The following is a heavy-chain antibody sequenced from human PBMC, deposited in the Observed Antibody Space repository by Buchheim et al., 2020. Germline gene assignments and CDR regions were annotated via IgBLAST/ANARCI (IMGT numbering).Heavy chain of an antibody. CDR1: GFTFTSYL. CDR3: AKVGSSAYFFES. CDR2: INGRGDNT. V-gene: IGHV3-23*01. J-gene: IGHJ4*02. Sequence: EVGLLESGGSLAQPGGSLILSCAASGFTFTSYLMMWVRQGPGKGLECVSTINGRGDNTYYADSVKGRFIISRDTSMNYKYLRMDSLRVEDTAIYYCAKVGSSAYFFESWGRGTL.